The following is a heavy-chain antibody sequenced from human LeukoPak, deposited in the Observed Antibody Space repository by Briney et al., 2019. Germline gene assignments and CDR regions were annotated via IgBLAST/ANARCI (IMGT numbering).Heavy chain of an antibody. D-gene: IGHD6-13*01. CDR1: GGSFSGYY. CDR2: INHSGST. CDR3: ARRISAAGMYY. V-gene: IGHV4-34*01. J-gene: IGHJ4*02. Sequence: SETLSLTCAVYGGSFSGYYWSWIRQPPGKGLEWIGEINHSGSTNYNPSLKSRVTISVDTSKNQFSLKLSAVTAADTAVYYCARRISAAGMYYWGQGTLVTVSS.